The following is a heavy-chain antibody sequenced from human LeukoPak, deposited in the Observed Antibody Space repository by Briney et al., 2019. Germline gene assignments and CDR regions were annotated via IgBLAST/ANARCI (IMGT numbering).Heavy chain of an antibody. CDR2: IYYSGST. CDR3: ARRGIGTARRALDY. J-gene: IGHJ4*02. Sequence: SETLSLTCTGSGGSISSSSYYWGWIRQPPGKGLEWIGSIYYSGSTYYNPSLKSRVTISVDTSKNQFSLKLSSVTAADTAVYYCARRGIGTARRALDYWGQGTLVTVSS. D-gene: IGHD6-6*01. V-gene: IGHV4-39*01. CDR1: GGSISSSSYY.